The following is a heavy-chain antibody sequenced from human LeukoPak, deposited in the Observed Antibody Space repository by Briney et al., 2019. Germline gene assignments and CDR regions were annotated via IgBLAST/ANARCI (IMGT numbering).Heavy chain of an antibody. CDR3: AKNAYSSGWGSFDP. CDR2: IYYSGST. D-gene: IGHD6-19*01. V-gene: IGHV4-59*08. Sequence: KPSETLSLTCTVSGGSISSYYWSWIRQPPGKGLEWIGYIYYSGSTNYNPSLKSRVTISVDTSKNQFSLKLSSVTAADTAVYYCAKNAYSSGWGSFDPWGQGTLVTVSS. CDR1: GGSISSYY. J-gene: IGHJ5*02.